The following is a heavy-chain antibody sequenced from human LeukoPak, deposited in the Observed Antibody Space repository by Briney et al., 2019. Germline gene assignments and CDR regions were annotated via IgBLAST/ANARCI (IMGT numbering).Heavy chain of an antibody. CDR3: TRGYRHGEGF. D-gene: IGHD5-18*01. CDR2: IHYSGIA. Sequence: SETLSLTCTVSGGSISSDYWSWIRQPPGKGLEWIGYIHYSGIANYNPSLKSRVTISVDTFKNQFSLKLSSVTAADTAVYYCTRGYRHGEGFWGQGTLVTVSS. CDR1: GGSISSDY. J-gene: IGHJ4*02. V-gene: IGHV4-59*08.